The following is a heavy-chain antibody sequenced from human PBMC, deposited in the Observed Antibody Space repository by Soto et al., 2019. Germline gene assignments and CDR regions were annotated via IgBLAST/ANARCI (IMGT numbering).Heavy chain of an antibody. Sequence: ESGGDLVKPGGSLRLSCVGSGITFSNAWMTWVRQAPGKGLEWIGHIKSKSDGGRIEYAAPMQGRFTISRDDSKNTLYLQMNSLKAEDTAVYYSTTKNGYVAPTEYWGQGTLVSVSP. CDR2: IKSKSDGGRI. CDR1: GITFSNAW. J-gene: IGHJ4*02. CDR3: TTKNGYVAPTEY. V-gene: IGHV3-15*01. D-gene: IGHD3-16*01.